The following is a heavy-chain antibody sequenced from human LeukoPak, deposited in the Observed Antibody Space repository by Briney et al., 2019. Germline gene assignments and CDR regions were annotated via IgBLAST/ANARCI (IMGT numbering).Heavy chain of an antibody. V-gene: IGHV1-18*04. CDR3: ARGTQAIGSGWYYFDY. Sequence: ASVKVSCKASGYTFTSYGISWVRQAPGQGLEWMGWISAYNGNTNYAQKLQGRVTMTTDTSTSTAYMELRSLRSDDTAAYYCARGTQAIGSGWYYFDYWGQGTLVTVSS. D-gene: IGHD6-19*01. CDR2: ISAYNGNT. CDR1: GYTFTSYG. J-gene: IGHJ4*02.